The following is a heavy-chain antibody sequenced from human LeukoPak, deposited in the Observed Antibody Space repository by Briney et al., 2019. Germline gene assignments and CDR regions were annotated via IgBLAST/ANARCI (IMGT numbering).Heavy chain of an antibody. CDR3: ARDEAGWFDP. Sequence: SVKVSCKASGGTFSSYAISWVRQAPGQGLEWMGGIIPIFGTANYAQKFQGRVTITTDESTSTAYMEPSSLRSEDTAVYYCARDEAGWFDPWGQGTLVTVSS. CDR2: IIPIFGTA. CDR1: GGTFSSYA. J-gene: IGHJ5*02. V-gene: IGHV1-69*05. D-gene: IGHD6-19*01.